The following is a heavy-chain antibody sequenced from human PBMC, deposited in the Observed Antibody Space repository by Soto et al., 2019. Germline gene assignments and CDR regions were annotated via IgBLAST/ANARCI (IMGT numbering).Heavy chain of an antibody. CDR1: GGTFSSYA. Sequence: QVQRVQSEAEVKKPGSSVKVSCKASGGTFSSYAISWVRQAPGQGLEWMGGIIPIFGTANYAQKFQGRVTITADKSTSTAYMELSSLRSEDTAVYYCARDSYGGYDQDAFDIWGQGTMVTVSS. V-gene: IGHV1-69*06. CDR3: ARDSYGGYDQDAFDI. CDR2: IIPIFGTA. D-gene: IGHD5-12*01. J-gene: IGHJ3*02.